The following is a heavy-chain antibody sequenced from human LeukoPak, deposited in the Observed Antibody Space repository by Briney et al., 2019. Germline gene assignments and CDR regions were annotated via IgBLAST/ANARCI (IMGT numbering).Heavy chain of an antibody. CDR1: GGSISSYY. CDR3: ARDVPDDYGGNGDAFDI. D-gene: IGHD4-23*01. V-gene: IGHV4-59*01. CDR2: IYYSGST. Sequence: SETLSLTCIVSGGSISSYYWSWIRQPPGKGLEWIGYIYYSGSTNYNPSLKSRVTISVDTSKNQFSLKLSSVTAPDTAVYYCARDVPDDYGGNGDAFDIWGQGTMVTVSS. J-gene: IGHJ3*02.